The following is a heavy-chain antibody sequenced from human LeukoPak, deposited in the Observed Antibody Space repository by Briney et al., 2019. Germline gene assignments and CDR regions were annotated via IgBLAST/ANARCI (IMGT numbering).Heavy chain of an antibody. Sequence: PSETLSLTCTVSGGSISDSNYYWGWIRQPPGRGLEWIANIYYSGSAYYSPSLKSRVTVSIDPSKNQFSLKLNSVTAADTAVYYCARQSTIAAARIDPWGQGTLVTVSS. CDR1: GGSISDSNYY. CDR3: ARQSTIAAARIDP. J-gene: IGHJ5*02. V-gene: IGHV4-39*01. CDR2: IYYSGSA. D-gene: IGHD6-25*01.